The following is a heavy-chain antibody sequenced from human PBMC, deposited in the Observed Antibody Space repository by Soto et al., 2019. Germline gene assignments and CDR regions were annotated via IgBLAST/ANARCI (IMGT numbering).Heavy chain of an antibody. CDR2: IYYSGST. Sequence: PSETLSLTCSVSGVSVISSGYYFICIRHHPWNGLELIGYIYYSGSTNYNPSLRSRITISMHTSENQFSLKLSSMTAADTAVYYCARAVLVEAGVMAHFYYGMDVWGQGTTVTVSS. D-gene: IGHD6-19*01. CDR3: ARAVLVEAGVMAHFYYGMDV. CDR1: GVSVISSGYY. V-gene: IGHV4-31*03. J-gene: IGHJ6*02.